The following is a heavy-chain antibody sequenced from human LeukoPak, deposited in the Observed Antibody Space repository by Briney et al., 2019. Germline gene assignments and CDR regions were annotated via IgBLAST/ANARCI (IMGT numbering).Heavy chain of an antibody. CDR3: ARGQPYYYDSSGYLYYFDY. Sequence: SETLSLTCAVYGGSFSGYYWSWIRQPPGKGLEWIGEINHSGSTNYNLSLKSRVTISVDTSKNQFSLKLSSVTAADTAVYYCARGQPYYYDSSGYLYYFDYWGQGTLVTVSS. CDR1: GGSFSGYY. J-gene: IGHJ4*02. D-gene: IGHD3-22*01. V-gene: IGHV4-34*01. CDR2: INHSGST.